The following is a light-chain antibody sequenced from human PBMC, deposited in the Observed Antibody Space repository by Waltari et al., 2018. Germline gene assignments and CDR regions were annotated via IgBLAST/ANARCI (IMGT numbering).Light chain of an antibody. CDR3: QQYQKSPWT. CDR1: QGISNY. Sequence: IQMTQSPSSLSASVGDRVTITCRASQGISNYLAWYQQKPGKVPKLLIYKASILESGVPSRFSGSVSGTEFTLTISSLQPDDFGSYYCQQYQKSPWTFGQGTKVEIK. J-gene: IGKJ1*01. V-gene: IGKV1D-13*01. CDR2: KAS.